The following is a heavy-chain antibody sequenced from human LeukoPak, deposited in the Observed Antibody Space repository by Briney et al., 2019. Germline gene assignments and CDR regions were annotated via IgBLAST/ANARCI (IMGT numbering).Heavy chain of an antibody. Sequence: GGSLRLSCAASGFTFSDSYMSWIRQAPGKGLEWVSYISSSGSTIYYADSVKGRFTISRDNAKNSLYLQMNSLRAEDTAAYYCAREGKGYDFWSGSLYYYMDVWGKGTTVTVSS. CDR2: ISSSGSTI. J-gene: IGHJ6*03. D-gene: IGHD3-3*01. CDR1: GFTFSDSY. V-gene: IGHV3-11*04. CDR3: AREGKGYDFWSGSLYYYMDV.